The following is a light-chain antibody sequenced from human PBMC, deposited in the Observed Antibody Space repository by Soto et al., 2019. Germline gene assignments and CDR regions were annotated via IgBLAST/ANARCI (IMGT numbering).Light chain of an antibody. CDR1: QSVSSSY. Sequence: EIVLTQSPGTLSLSPGERATLSCRASQSVSSSYLAWYLQKPGQAPRLLIYGASSRATGIPDRFSGSGSGTDFTLTISRLEPDDFAVYYCQQYGSSPFGGGTKVEIK. CDR2: GAS. J-gene: IGKJ4*01. CDR3: QQYGSSP. V-gene: IGKV3-20*01.